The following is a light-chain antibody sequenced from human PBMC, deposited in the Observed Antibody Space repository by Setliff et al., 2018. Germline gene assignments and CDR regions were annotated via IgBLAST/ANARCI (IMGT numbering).Light chain of an antibody. CDR2: DVS. Sequence: QPALTQPASVSGSPGQSITISCSGTSSDVGSYDFVSWYQQHAGKAPKLIIYDVSNRPSGVSNRFSGSKAGNTASLTISGLQADDEADYYCSSYTSSSTYVFGTGTKGTVL. J-gene: IGLJ1*01. CDR3: SSYTSSSTYV. V-gene: IGLV2-14*03. CDR1: SSDVGSYDF.